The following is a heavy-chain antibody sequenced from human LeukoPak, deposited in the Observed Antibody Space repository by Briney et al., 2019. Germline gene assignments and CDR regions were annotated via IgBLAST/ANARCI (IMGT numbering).Heavy chain of an antibody. Sequence: GGSLRLSCAASGFTFRSYSMNWVRQAPGKGLEWVSYISTSSATVYYADSVRGRFTISRDNAKNALFLQMNSLRDEDTAVYYCARDKVGYTYGYVRAHYGMDVWGQGTTVIVSS. CDR3: ARDKVGYTYGYVRAHYGMDV. CDR1: GFTFRSYS. CDR2: ISTSSATV. J-gene: IGHJ6*02. V-gene: IGHV3-48*02. D-gene: IGHD5-18*01.